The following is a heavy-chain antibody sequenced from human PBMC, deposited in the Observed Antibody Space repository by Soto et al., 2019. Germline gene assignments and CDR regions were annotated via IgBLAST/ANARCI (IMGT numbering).Heavy chain of an antibody. D-gene: IGHD4-4*01. CDR1: GFTFSSYA. CDR2: ISGGVGNT. CDR3: AKVWERTVPTRNYFSSMDV. Sequence: EVQLLESGGGLGQPGGSLRLSCAASGFTFSSYAMSWVRQAPGKGLEWVSTISGGVGNTYYGDSVKGRFTISRDNHMNTLILQMDRLRAEDTVVYYCAKVWERTVPTRNYFSSMDVWGQGTTVTVSS. J-gene: IGHJ6*02. V-gene: IGHV3-23*01.